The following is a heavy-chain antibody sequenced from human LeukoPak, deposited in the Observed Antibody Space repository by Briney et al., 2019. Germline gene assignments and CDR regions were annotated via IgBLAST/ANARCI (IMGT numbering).Heavy chain of an antibody. J-gene: IGHJ4*02. D-gene: IGHD4-17*01. Sequence: SETLSLTCTVSGGSISNYYWSWIRQPPGKGLEWIGYISYSGSTNYNPSLRSRVTISVDTSKNQFSLKLSSVTAADTAVYYCARERLLYGDYTGRRDYWGQGTLVTVSS. CDR2: ISYSGST. V-gene: IGHV4-59*12. CDR3: ARERLLYGDYTGRRDY. CDR1: GGSISNYY.